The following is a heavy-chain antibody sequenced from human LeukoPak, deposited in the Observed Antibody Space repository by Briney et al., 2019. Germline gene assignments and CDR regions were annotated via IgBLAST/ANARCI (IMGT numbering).Heavy chain of an antibody. CDR1: GFTFSDHY. CDR3: ARTSMRGTYYFDC. V-gene: IGHV3-72*01. CDR2: TRIGAYSYTT. Sequence: GGSLRLSCVASGFTFSDHYMDWVRQAPGKGLEWVGRTRIGAYSYTTEYAASVKGRFTVSRDDSKNSLFLQMNSLKTEDTAVYYCARTSMRGTYYFDCWGQGTLVTVSS. J-gene: IGHJ4*02. D-gene: IGHD1-1*01.